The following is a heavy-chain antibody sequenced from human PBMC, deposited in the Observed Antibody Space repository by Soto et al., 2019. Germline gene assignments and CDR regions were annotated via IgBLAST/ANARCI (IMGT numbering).Heavy chain of an antibody. Sequence: QRKLQESGPGLVKLSETLSLTCSVSDDSINSDKYYWGWIRQPPGKGLEWIGSIYYRGNAYYNPSLQTRVTISLDKSRSQCSLKLNSVTAADSAVYFCARLAGLATISYYFDFWGPGALVTVSS. CDR1: DDSINSDKYY. J-gene: IGHJ4*02. CDR2: IYYRGNA. V-gene: IGHV4-39*01. CDR3: ARLAGLATISYYFDF. D-gene: IGHD3-9*01.